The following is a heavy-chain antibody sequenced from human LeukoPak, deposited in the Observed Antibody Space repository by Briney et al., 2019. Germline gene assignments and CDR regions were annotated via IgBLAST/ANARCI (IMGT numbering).Heavy chain of an antibody. CDR1: EYSFTSYW. CDR3: ARHKGYYYDSSGYPRYYFDY. J-gene: IGHJ4*02. V-gene: IGHV5-51*01. Sequence: GESLKISCKGSEYSFTSYWIGWVRQMPGKGLEWMGMIYPGDSDTRYSPSFQGQVTISADKSISTAYLQWSSLEASDTAMYYCARHKGYYYDSSGYPRYYFDYWGQGTLVTVSS. CDR2: IYPGDSDT. D-gene: IGHD3-22*01.